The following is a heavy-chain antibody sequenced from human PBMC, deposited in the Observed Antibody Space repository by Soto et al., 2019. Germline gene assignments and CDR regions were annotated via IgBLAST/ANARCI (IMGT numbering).Heavy chain of an antibody. V-gene: IGHV4-59*01. D-gene: IGHD3-10*01. CDR1: GGSISSYY. Sequence: QVQLQESGPGLVKPSETLSLTCTVSGGSISSYYRSWIRQPPGKGLEWIGYIYYSGSTNYNPSLKSRVTISVDTSKNQFSLKLSSVTAADTAVYYCERVWGGAFDIWGQGTMVTVSS. CDR2: IYYSGST. J-gene: IGHJ3*02. CDR3: ERVWGGAFDI.